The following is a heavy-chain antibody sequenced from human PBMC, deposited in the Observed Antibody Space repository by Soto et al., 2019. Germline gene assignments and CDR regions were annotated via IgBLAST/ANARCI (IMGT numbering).Heavy chain of an antibody. CDR2: ISSSGSTI. D-gene: IGHD4-17*01. CDR1: GFTFSDYY. Sequence: QVQLVESGGGLVKPGGSLRLSCAASGFTFSDYYMSWIRQAPGNGLEWVSYISSSGSTIYYADSVKGRFTISRDNGKNSLYMQMNSLRGEDTDVYYGASPTVTTHCGMDVWGQGTTVTVSS. CDR3: ASPTVTTHCGMDV. J-gene: IGHJ6*02. V-gene: IGHV3-11*01.